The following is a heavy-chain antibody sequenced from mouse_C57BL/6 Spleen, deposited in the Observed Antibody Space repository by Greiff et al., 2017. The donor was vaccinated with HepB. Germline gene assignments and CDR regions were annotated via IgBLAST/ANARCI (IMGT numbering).Heavy chain of an antibody. D-gene: IGHD3-2*02. CDR1: GFSLTSYG. Sequence: VQLQQSGPGLVQPSQSLSITCTVSGFSLTSYGVHWVRQSPGKGLEWLGVIWSGGSTDYNAAFISRLSISKDNSKSQVFFKMNRLQADDTAIYYCARTDRSGYLYYYAMDYWGQGTSVTVSS. V-gene: IGHV2-2*01. CDR3: ARTDRSGYLYYYAMDY. J-gene: IGHJ4*01. CDR2: IWSGGST.